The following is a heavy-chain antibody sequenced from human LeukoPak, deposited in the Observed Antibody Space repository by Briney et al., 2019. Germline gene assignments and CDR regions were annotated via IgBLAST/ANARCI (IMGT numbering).Heavy chain of an antibody. D-gene: IGHD3-22*01. CDR1: GFTFSSYA. J-gene: IGHJ4*02. Sequence: GGSLRLSCAASGFTFSSYAMSWVRQAPGKGLEWVSAISGSGGSTYYADSVKGRFTISRDNSKNTLYLQMNSLRAEDTAVYYCSKEVPGRITMIVVVKRGFDYWGQGTLVTVSS. CDR3: SKEVPGRITMIVVVKRGFDY. V-gene: IGHV3-23*01. CDR2: ISGSGGST.